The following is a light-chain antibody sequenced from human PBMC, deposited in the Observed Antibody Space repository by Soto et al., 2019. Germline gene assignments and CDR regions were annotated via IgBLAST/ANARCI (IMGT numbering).Light chain of an antibody. CDR2: DTS. CDR3: QQYDSPWT. V-gene: IGKV3-20*01. Sequence: EIVLTQSPGTLSLSPGERATLSCRASQSVSNNFLAWYQQKPGQSPRLLIYDTSSRATDIPDRFSGSWSGTDFTLTISGREREDLAVYYCQQYDSPWTLGQGTKVEIK. CDR1: QSVSNNF. J-gene: IGKJ1*01.